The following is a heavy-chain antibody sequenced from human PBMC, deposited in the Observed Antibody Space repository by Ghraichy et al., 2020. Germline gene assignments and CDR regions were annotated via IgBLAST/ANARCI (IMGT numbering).Heavy chain of an antibody. CDR1: GGSISSSSYS. V-gene: IGHV4-39*01. Sequence: SETLSLTCTVSGGSISSSSYSWGWIRQPPGKGLEWIGSIYYSGSTYYNPSLKSRVSVSVDTSKNQFSLRLSSVTAADTAVYYCARLYSSSWPHAFDIWGQGTMVTVSS. J-gene: IGHJ3*02. D-gene: IGHD6-13*01. CDR3: ARLYSSSWPHAFDI. CDR2: IYYSGST.